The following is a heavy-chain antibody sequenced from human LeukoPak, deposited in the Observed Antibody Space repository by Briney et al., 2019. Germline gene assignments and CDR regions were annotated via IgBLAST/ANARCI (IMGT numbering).Heavy chain of an antibody. V-gene: IGHV3-7*03. CDR1: GFTFSNCW. D-gene: IGHD2-15*01. CDR2: IKQDGSEK. Sequence: GGSLRLSCAASGFTFSNCWMSWVRQAPGKGLEWVANIKQDGSEKYYVDSVKGRFTISRDNAKISLYLQMNSLRAEDTAVYYCARELRTFSNWGQGTLVTVSS. CDR3: ARELRTFSN. J-gene: IGHJ4*02.